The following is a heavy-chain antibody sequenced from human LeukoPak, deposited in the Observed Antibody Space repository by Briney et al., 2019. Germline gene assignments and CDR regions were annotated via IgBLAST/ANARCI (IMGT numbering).Heavy chain of an antibody. Sequence: SETLSLTCTVSGGSISRYYWSWVRQPPGKGLEWIGEIYHSGSTNYNPSLKSRVTISVDKSKNQFSLKLSSVTAADTAVYYCARVGRSTWYVPSWGQGTLVTVSS. CDR2: IYHSGST. J-gene: IGHJ5*02. CDR3: ARVGRSTWYVPS. CDR1: GGSISRYY. V-gene: IGHV4-59*12. D-gene: IGHD6-13*01.